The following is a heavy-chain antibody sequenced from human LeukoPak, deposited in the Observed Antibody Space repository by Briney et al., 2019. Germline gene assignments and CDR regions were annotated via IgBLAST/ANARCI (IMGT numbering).Heavy chain of an antibody. D-gene: IGHD3-9*01. J-gene: IGHJ4*02. Sequence: SETLSLTCAVYGGSFSGYYWSWIRQPPGKGLEWIGEINHSGSTNYNPSLKSRVTISVDTSKNQFSLKLSYVTAADTAVYYCARPAILTGYFAEDYWGQGTLVTVSS. CDR1: GGSFSGYY. V-gene: IGHV4-34*01. CDR2: INHSGST. CDR3: ARPAILTGYFAEDY.